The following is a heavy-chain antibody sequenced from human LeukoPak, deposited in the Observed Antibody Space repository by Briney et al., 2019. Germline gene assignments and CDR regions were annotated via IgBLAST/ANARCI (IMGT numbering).Heavy chain of an antibody. CDR3: ARKGEFLNWFDP. V-gene: IGHV1-69*06. D-gene: IGHD3-16*01. J-gene: IGHJ5*02. CDR1: GGTFSSYA. Sequence: ASVKVSCKASGGTFSSYAISWVRQAPGQGLEWMGGIIPIFGTANYAQKFQGRVTITADKSTSTAYMEPSSLRSEDTAVYYCARKGEFLNWFDPWGQGTLVTVSS. CDR2: IIPIFGTA.